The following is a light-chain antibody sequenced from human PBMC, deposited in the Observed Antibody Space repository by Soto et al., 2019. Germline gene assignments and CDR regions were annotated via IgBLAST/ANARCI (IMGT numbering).Light chain of an antibody. CDR2: AAS. Sequence: IGLTQSPGTLSLSPGEIATLSCMAIQSVSSGHLAWYQQKPGQAPRLLIYAASSRATGIPDRFGGSGSETEFTLTISSLQSEDFAVYYCHQYYDWPPWTFGQGTKVDI. CDR1: QSVSSGH. J-gene: IGKJ1*01. CDR3: HQYYDWPPWT. V-gene: IGKV3-20*01.